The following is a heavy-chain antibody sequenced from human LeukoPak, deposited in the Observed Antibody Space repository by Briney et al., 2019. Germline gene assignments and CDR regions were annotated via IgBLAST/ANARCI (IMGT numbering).Heavy chain of an antibody. CDR3: ARDWSRFDP. CDR1: GGSFGGYY. J-gene: IGHJ5*02. V-gene: IGHV4-34*01. Sequence: PSETLSLTCAVYGGSFGGYYWSWIRQPPGKGLEWIGEINHSGSTNYNPSLKSRVTISVDTSKNQFSLKLSSVTAADTAVYYCARDWSRFDPWGQGTLVTVSS. CDR2: INHSGST. D-gene: IGHD2-21*01.